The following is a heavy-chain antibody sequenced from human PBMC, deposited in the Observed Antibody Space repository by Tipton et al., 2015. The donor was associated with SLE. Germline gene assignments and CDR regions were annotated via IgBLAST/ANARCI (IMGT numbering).Heavy chain of an antibody. Sequence: TLSLTCTVSGGSISSYYWGWIRQPPGKGLEWIGSIYYSGSTYYNPSLKSRITISVDTSKNQFSLKLSSVTAADTAVYYCARESYYYDSSGYEYWGQGTLVTVSS. CDR3: ARESYYYDSSGYEY. V-gene: IGHV4-39*07. CDR1: GGSISSYY. CDR2: IYYSGST. D-gene: IGHD3-22*01. J-gene: IGHJ4*02.